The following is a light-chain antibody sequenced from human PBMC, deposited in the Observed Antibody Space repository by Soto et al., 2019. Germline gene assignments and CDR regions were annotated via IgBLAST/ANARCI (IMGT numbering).Light chain of an antibody. J-gene: IGKJ1*01. CDR2: DAS. V-gene: IGKV3-15*01. CDR1: QSVSSN. Sequence: EIVMTQSPATLSVSPGERATLSCRASQSVSSNLAWYQQIPGRAPRLLIYDASTRATGIPARISGSGSGTEFTLTISSLQSEDFAVYYCQQYSHWRTFGQGTKVDIK. CDR3: QQYSHWRT.